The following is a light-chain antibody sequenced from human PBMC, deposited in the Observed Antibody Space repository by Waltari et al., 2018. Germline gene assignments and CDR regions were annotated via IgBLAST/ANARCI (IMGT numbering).Light chain of an antibody. CDR3: QQYDNLPWT. Sequence: DIQMTQSPASLSASVGDRVTITCQASQDISDFLNWYQQKVGKAPKLLIYDASNLETGVPSRFSGSGSGTYFTFTISSLQPEDSATYYCQQYDNLPWTFGQGTKVEVK. J-gene: IGKJ1*01. CDR2: DAS. CDR1: QDISDF. V-gene: IGKV1-33*01.